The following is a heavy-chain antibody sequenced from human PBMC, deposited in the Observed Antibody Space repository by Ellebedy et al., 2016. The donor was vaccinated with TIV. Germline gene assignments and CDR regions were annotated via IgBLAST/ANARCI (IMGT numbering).Heavy chain of an antibody. D-gene: IGHD3-22*01. CDR2: IYYSGST. CDR3: ARESVHYDHNAFDI. V-gene: IGHV4-31*03. CDR1: GGSISSGGYY. J-gene: IGHJ3*02. Sequence: SETLSLTXTVSGGSISSGGYYWSWIRQHPGKGLEWIGYIYYSGSTYYNPSLKSRVTISVDTSKNQFSLKLSSVTAADTAVYYCARESVHYDHNAFDIWGQGTMVTVSS.